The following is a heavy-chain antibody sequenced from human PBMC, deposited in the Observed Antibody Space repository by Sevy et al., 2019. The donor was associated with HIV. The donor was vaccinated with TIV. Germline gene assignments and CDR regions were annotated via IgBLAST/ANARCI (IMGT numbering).Heavy chain of an antibody. D-gene: IGHD3-22*01. CDR3: AKEGGGYYYDSSGLFDY. CDR2: ISGSGVTT. Sequence: GGSLRLSCAASGFTFSTYAMSWVRQAPGKGLEWVSGISGSGVTTYYADSVKGRFTISRDNSKNTLYLQMNSLTAEDTAVYYCAKEGGGYYYDSSGLFDYWGQGTLVTVSS. J-gene: IGHJ4*02. V-gene: IGHV3-23*01. CDR1: GFTFSTYA.